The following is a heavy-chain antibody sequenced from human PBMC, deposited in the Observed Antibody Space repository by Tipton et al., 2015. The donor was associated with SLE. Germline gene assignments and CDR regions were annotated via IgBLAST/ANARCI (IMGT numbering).Heavy chain of an antibody. D-gene: IGHD5-12*01. CDR3: AKDRTYEAHYGMDV. J-gene: IGHJ6*02. CDR1: GFTFDDYA. CDR2: ISWNSDNI. Sequence: RSLRLSCVASGFTFDDYAMHWVRQAPGKGLEWVSGISWNSDNIGYVDSVKGRFTISRDNGKNSLYLQMNSLRAEDTAVYYCAKDRTYEAHYGMDVWGQGTTVTVSS. V-gene: IGHV3-9*01.